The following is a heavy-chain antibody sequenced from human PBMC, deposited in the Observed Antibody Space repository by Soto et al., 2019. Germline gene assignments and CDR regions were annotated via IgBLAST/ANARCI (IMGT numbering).Heavy chain of an antibody. Sequence: QVQLVESGGGVVQPGRSLRLSCAASGFTFSSYGMHWVRQAPGKGLEWVAVIWYDGSNKYYADSVKGRFTISRDNSKNTLYLQMNSLRDEDTAVYYCARDLPYCTNGVCYLMDVWGKGTTVTVSS. J-gene: IGHJ6*04. D-gene: IGHD2-8*01. CDR3: ARDLPYCTNGVCYLMDV. V-gene: IGHV3-33*01. CDR2: IWYDGSNK. CDR1: GFTFSSYG.